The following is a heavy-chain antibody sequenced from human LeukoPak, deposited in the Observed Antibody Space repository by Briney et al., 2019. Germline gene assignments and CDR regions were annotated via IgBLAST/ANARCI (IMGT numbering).Heavy chain of an antibody. CDR1: GFTFSSYS. Sequence: PGGSLRLSCAASGFTFSSYSMNWVRQAPGKGLEWVSSISSSSSYIEYADSVKGRFTISRDNAKNSLYLQMNSLRAEDTAVYYCARFETIAVATVHYWGQGTLVTVSS. CDR3: ARFETIAVATVHY. J-gene: IGHJ4*02. CDR2: ISSSSSYI. V-gene: IGHV3-21*01. D-gene: IGHD6-13*01.